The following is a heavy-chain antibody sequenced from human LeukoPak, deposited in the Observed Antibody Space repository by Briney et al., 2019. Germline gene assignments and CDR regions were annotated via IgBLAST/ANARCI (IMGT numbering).Heavy chain of an antibody. CDR1: GFTFSSYS. J-gene: IGHJ4*02. CDR3: ARGPSGYHNT. Sequence: PGGSLRLSCAASGFTFSSYSMNWVRQAPGKGLEWVSSISSSSSYIYYADSAKGRFTISRDNSKNTLYLQMNSLRAEDTAVCYCARGPSGYHNTGGQGTLVTVSS. D-gene: IGHD5-12*01. CDR2: ISSSSSYI. V-gene: IGHV3-21*01.